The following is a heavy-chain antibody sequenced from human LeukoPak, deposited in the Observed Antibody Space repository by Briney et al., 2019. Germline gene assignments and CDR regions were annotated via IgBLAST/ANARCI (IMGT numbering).Heavy chain of an antibody. J-gene: IGHJ4*02. CDR3: AIIEVDGTPK. CDR1: GYTFTSYG. V-gene: IGHV1-18*01. Sequence: ASVKVSCKASGYTFTSYGLSWVRQAPGQGLEWMGRISAYSGNTNHVQKFQGRVTLTTDTSTSTAYMELRSLRSDDTAVYYCAIIEVDGTPKWGQGTLVTVSS. D-gene: IGHD1-1*01. CDR2: ISAYSGNT.